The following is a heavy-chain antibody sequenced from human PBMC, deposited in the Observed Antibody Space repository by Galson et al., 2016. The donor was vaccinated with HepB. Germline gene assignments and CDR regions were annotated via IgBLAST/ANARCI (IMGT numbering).Heavy chain of an antibody. V-gene: IGHV1-69*13. CDR2: FIPVFDKA. D-gene: IGHD3-22*01. J-gene: IGHJ3*02. Sequence: SVKVSCKASGGNFNSYAISWVRQAPGQGLEWMGGFIPVFDKANYAQKFQGRVTITADASTSTAYMELSSLRSEDTAVYYCARRLGYHDSGADTSAYAFHIWGQGTMVTVSS. CDR3: ARRLGYHDSGADTSAYAFHI. CDR1: GGNFNSYA.